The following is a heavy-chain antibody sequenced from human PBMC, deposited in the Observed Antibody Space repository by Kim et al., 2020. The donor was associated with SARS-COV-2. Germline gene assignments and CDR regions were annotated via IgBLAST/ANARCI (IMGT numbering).Heavy chain of an antibody. CDR2: IKSKSDGGTA. CDR1: GIPFSNAW. D-gene: IGHD2-2*01. Sequence: GGSLRLSCTVSGIPFSNAWFNWVRQAPGNGLEWVGRIKSKSDGGTADLAAHVKGRFAISRDDSKTTVYLLMNSLKTDDSAVYYCTTVSMRWGQGTLVTVS. V-gene: IGHV3-15*01. J-gene: IGHJ4*02. CDR3: TTVSMR.